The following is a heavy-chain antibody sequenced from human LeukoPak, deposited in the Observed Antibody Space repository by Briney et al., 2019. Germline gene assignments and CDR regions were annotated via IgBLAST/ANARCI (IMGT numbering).Heavy chain of an antibody. J-gene: IGHJ4*02. CDR1: GGSISSYY. Sequence: SETLSLTCTVSGGSISSYYWSWIRQPPGKGLEWIGYIYYSGSTNYNPSLKSRVTISVDTSKNQFSLKLSSVTAADTAVYYCARHPRRGSYSPFDYWGQGTLVTVSS. CDR2: IYYSGST. V-gene: IGHV4-59*08. D-gene: IGHD1-26*01. CDR3: ARHPRRGSYSPFDY.